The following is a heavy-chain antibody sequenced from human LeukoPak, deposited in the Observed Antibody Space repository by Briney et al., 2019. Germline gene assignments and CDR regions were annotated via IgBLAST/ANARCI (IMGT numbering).Heavy chain of an antibody. D-gene: IGHD4-17*01. CDR3: ARLGRWLGFDY. V-gene: IGHV4-39*01. CDR1: GGSISSSSYY. J-gene: IGHJ4*02. CDR2: IYYSGST. Sequence: SETLSLTCTVSGGSISSSSYYCGWIRQPPGKGLEWIGSIYYSGSTYYNPSLKSRVTISVDTSKNQFSLKLSSVTAADTAVYYCARLGRWLGFDYWGQGTLVTVSS.